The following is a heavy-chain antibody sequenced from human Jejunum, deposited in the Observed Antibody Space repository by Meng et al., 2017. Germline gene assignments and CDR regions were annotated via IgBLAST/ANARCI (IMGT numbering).Heavy chain of an antibody. CDR2: IQHWGGT. V-gene: IGHV4-4*01. CDR1: GCHSGSWNV. CDR3: ATSQTVGALGTTTFDY. Sequence: QESGPGTCQPAGALVPTLRCSGCHSGSWNVWSWVRQAPGEGLEVIAEIQHWGGTSDSTHHNPSLMGRGTISEDQPNNRFSLKLRSMTAADTAVYFCATSQTVGALGTTTFDYWGQGILVTVAS. J-gene: IGHJ4*02. D-gene: IGHD1-7*01.